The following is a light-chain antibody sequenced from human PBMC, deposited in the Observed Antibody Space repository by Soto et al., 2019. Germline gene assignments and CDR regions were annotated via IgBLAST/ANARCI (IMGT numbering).Light chain of an antibody. J-gene: IGKJ5*01. CDR2: DAS. CDR3: QQYGNSPIT. CDR1: QSVSSSY. V-gene: IGKV3-20*01. Sequence: EIVLTQPPGTLSLSPGERATLSCRASQSVSSSYLAWYQQKPGQAPRLLIYDASIRATGIPDRFSGSGSGTDFTLTISRLEPEDFAVYYCQQYGNSPITFVQGTRLDMK.